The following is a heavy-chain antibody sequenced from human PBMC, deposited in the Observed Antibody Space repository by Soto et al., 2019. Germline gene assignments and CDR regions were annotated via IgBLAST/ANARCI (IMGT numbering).Heavy chain of an antibody. J-gene: IGHJ4*02. CDR2: IRSKAYGGTT. V-gene: IGHV3-49*04. CDR3: TRGPYYYDSSGYNFDY. CDR1: GFTFGDYA. D-gene: IGHD3-22*01. Sequence: GGSLRLSCTASGFTFGDYAMSWVRQAPGKGLEWVGFIRSKAYGGTTEYAASVKGRFTISRDDSKSIAYLQMNSLKTEDTAVYYCTRGPYYYDSSGYNFDYWGQGTLVTVSS.